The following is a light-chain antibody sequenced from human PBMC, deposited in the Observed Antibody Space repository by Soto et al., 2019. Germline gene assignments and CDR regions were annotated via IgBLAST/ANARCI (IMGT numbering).Light chain of an antibody. CDR2: DDN. CDR3: ATWDDSLDDPVV. V-gene: IGLV1-44*01. J-gene: IGLJ2*01. Sequence: QSVLTQPLSASGTPGQRVTISCSGGSANIGEKTVSWYQQFPGTAPTLLIYDDNQRPSGVPDRFSGSKSGTSVSLAISGLRSEDEATYYCATWDDSLDDPVVFGGGTKLTVL. CDR1: SANIGEKT.